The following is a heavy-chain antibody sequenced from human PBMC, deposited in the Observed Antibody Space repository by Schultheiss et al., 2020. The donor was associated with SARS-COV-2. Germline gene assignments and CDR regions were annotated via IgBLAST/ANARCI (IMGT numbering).Heavy chain of an antibody. D-gene: IGHD2-15*01. Sequence: SQTLSLTCAVYGGSFSGYYWSWIRQPPGKGLEWIGNIYYSGSTYDNPSLKSRVTISVDTSKNQFSLKLSSVTAADTAVYYCARDGGGGIVEGGWFDPWGQGTLVTVSS. J-gene: IGHJ5*02. CDR1: GGSFSGYY. CDR2: IYYSGST. CDR3: ARDGGGGIVEGGWFDP. V-gene: IGHV4-34*01.